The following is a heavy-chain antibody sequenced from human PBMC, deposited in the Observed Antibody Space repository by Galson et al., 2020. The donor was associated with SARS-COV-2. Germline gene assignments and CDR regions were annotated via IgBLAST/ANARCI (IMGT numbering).Heavy chain of an antibody. V-gene: IGHV4-31*03. J-gene: IGHJ4*02. CDR3: ARTVAAEDY. Sequence: ASETLSLTCNVSGGSISSGDYYWSWIRQHPERGLEWIGYIYYSGSTYYNPSLKSRVTISVDTSKNQFSLKLSSVTAADTAVYYCARTVAAEDYWGQGTLVTVSS. D-gene: IGHD6-13*01. CDR1: GGSISSGDYY. CDR2: IYYSGST.